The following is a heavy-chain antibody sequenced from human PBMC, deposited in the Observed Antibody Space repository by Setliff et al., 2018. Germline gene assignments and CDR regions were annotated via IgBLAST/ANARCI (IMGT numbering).Heavy chain of an antibody. Sequence: GGSLRLSCAASGFTFDDYGMSWVRQAPGKGLEWVSGINWNGGSTGYADSVKGRFTISRDNAKNTLYLQMNSLRAEDTAVYYCARDYVLRYFDRPHTLWSYYYYGMDVWGQGTTVTVSS. V-gene: IGHV3-20*04. CDR2: INWNGGST. CDR1: GFTFDDYG. CDR3: ARDYVLRYFDRPHTLWSYYYYGMDV. D-gene: IGHD3-9*01. J-gene: IGHJ6*02.